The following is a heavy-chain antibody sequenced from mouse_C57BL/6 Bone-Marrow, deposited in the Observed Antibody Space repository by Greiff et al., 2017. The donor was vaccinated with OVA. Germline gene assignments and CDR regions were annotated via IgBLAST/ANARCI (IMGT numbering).Heavy chain of an antibody. CDR1: GYAFSSSW. J-gene: IGHJ1*03. CDR2: IYPGDGDT. CDR3: ASASWDYGSSWYFDV. V-gene: IGHV1-82*01. D-gene: IGHD1-1*01. Sequence: QVQLQQSGPELVKPGASVKISCKASGYAFSSSWMNWVKQRPGKGLEWIGRIYPGDGDTNYNGKFKGKATMTADKSSSTAYMQLSSLTSEDSAVYFCASASWDYGSSWYFDVWGTGTTVTVSS.